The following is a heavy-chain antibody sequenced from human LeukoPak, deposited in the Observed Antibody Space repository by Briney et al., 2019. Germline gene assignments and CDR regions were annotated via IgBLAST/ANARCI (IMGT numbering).Heavy chain of an antibody. D-gene: IGHD6-13*01. CDR3: ARVVSSRYPNRDWFDP. J-gene: IGHJ5*02. CDR2: IYYSGYT. CDR1: GGSISSYY. V-gene: IGHV4-59*01. Sequence: SETLSLTCTVSGGSISSYYWSWIRQPPGKGLEWIGYIYYSGYTNYNPSLKSRVTISVDTSKNQFSLKLSSVTAADTAVYYCARVVSSRYPNRDWFDPWGQGTLVTASS.